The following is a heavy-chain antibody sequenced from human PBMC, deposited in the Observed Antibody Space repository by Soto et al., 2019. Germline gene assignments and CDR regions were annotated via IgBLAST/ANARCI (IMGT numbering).Heavy chain of an antibody. CDR3: AKAIRYFDWLAALDYYYYYGMDV. CDR1: GFPFCDHA. V-gene: IGHV3-49*03. Sequence: GGSLSLSCLGSGFPFCDHAMSWFRQAPGKGLEWVGFIRSKAYGGTTEYAASVKGRFTISRDDSNSIAYLQMNSLRAEDTAVYYCAKAIRYFDWLAALDYYYYYGMDVWGQGTTVTVSS. J-gene: IGHJ6*02. D-gene: IGHD3-9*01. CDR2: IRSKAYGGTT.